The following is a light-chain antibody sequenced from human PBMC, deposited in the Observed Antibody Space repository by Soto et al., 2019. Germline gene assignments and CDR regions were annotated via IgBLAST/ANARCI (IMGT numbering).Light chain of an antibody. J-gene: IGLJ2*01. CDR3: SSYINSITFVV. Sequence: QSALTQPASVSGSPGQPITISCTGTSSDVGANNFVSWYQHHPGKAPKLLIYEVSNRPSGVSSRFSGSKSGNTASLTISGLQAEDEADYYCSSYINSITFVVFGGGTKLTVL. CDR1: SSDVGANNF. CDR2: EVS. V-gene: IGLV2-14*01.